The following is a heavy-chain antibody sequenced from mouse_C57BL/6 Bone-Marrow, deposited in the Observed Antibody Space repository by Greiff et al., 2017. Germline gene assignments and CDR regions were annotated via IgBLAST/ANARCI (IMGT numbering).Heavy chain of an antibody. CDR2: INPNNGGT. Sequence: EVQLQQSGPELVKPGASVKISCKASGYTFTDYYMNWVKQSHGKSLEWIGDINPNNGGTSYNQKFKGKATLTVDKSSSTAYMELRSLTSEDSAVYYCAGETAQASFAYWGQVTLVTVSA. V-gene: IGHV1-26*01. D-gene: IGHD3-2*02. CDR3: AGETAQASFAY. CDR1: GYTFTDYY. J-gene: IGHJ3*01.